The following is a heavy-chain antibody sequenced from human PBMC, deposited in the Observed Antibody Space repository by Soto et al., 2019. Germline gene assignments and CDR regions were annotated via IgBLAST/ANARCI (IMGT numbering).Heavy chain of an antibody. D-gene: IGHD1-26*01. V-gene: IGHV1-18*01. CDR1: GYTFTSYG. J-gene: IGHJ6*02. Sequence: QVQLMQSGAEVKKPGASVKVTCKASGYTFTSYGISWVRQAPGQGLEWMGWITAYNGNTNYAQRLQGRVTMTTDTSTSTAYMELRSLRSDDTAVYFCARREQANYYDYGMDVWGQGTTVTVSS. CDR3: ARREQANYYDYGMDV. CDR2: ITAYNGNT.